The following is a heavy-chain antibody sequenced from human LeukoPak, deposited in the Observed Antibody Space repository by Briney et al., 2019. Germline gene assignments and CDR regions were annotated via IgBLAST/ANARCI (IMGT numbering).Heavy chain of an antibody. Sequence: ASVKVSCRVSGDTLSEFSMHWVRQAPGKGLEWMGTSDPEDGDTFYAPRFEDRVVMTEDSSSDTAYLELSSLRSEDTAIYYCATGIAVSLGAFDLWGQGTMVTVSS. J-gene: IGHJ3*01. CDR3: ATGIAVSLGAFDL. CDR1: GDTLSEFS. V-gene: IGHV1-24*01. CDR2: SDPEDGDT. D-gene: IGHD6-19*01.